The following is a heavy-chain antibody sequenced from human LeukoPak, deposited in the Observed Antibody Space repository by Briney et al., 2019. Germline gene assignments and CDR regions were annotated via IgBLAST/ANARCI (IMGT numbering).Heavy chain of an antibody. J-gene: IGHJ1*01. CDR3: TREASDCSSTSCFTRYFQH. D-gene: IGHD2-2*01. CDR1: GFTFSSYA. V-gene: IGHV3-30-3*01. Sequence: QPGGSLRLSCAASGFTFSSYAMPWVRQAPGKGLEWVADISQDGSNKYYADSVKGRFTISRDNSKNTLYLQMNSLRAEDTAVYYCTREASDCSSTSCFTRYFQHWGQGTLVTVSS. CDR2: ISQDGSNK.